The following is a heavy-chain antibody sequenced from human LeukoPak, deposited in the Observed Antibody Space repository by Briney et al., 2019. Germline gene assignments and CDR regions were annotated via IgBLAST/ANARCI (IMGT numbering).Heavy chain of an antibody. D-gene: IGHD1-26*01. V-gene: IGHV1-69*01. CDR2: IIPIFGTA. CDR1: GGTFSSYA. J-gene: IGHJ4*02. Sequence: SVKVSCKASGGTFSSYAISWVRQAPGQGLEWMGGIIPIFGTANYAQKFQGRVTITADESTSTAYMELSSLRSEDTAVYYCARVVVGGSYRPIDYWGQGTLVTVSS. CDR3: ARVVVGGSYRPIDY.